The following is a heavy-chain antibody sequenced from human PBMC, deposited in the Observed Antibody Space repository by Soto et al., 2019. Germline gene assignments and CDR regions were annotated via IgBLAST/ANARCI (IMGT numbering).Heavy chain of an antibody. CDR1: GFTFSSYA. CDR2: ISYDGSNK. Sequence: PGGSLRLSCAASGFTFSSYAMHWVRQAPGKGLEWVAVISYDGSNKYYADSVKGRFTISRDNSKNTLYLQMNSLRAEDTAVYYCARSGSDYDFWSGYYDYWGQGTLVTVSS. V-gene: IGHV3-30-3*01. CDR3: ARSGSDYDFWSGYYDY. J-gene: IGHJ4*02. D-gene: IGHD3-3*01.